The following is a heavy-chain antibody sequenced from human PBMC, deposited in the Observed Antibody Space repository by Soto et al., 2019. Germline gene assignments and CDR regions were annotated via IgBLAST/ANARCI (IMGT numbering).Heavy chain of an antibody. D-gene: IGHD3-3*02. Sequence: QVQLVQPGAEVRKPGASVKVSCKASGDTFTNLDFNGVRQATGQGLEWIGWMRANSGDTGHAQKFQGRVSMTRDTSMSTAYMELSSLRAEDTAVYYCARYIYGQGFKAWGQGTLVFVSS. CDR1: GDTFTNLD. V-gene: IGHV1-8*01. CDR2: MRANSGDT. CDR3: ARYIYGQGFKA. J-gene: IGHJ5*02.